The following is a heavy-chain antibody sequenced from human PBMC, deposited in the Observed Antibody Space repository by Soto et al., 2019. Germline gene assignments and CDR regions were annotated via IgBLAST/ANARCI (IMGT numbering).Heavy chain of an antibody. J-gene: IGHJ4*02. D-gene: IGHD4-4*01. CDR1: GFTFSDHY. V-gene: IGHV3-72*01. Sequence: EVQLVESGGGLVQPGGSLRLSCAASGFTFSDHYMDWVRQAPGKGLEWVGRSRDKANSYTTEYAASVKGRFTISRDXXESSLYLQMNSLKTEDTAVYYCARARPSSNRYFDYWGQGTLVTVSS. CDR3: ARARPSSNRYFDY. CDR2: SRDKANSYTT.